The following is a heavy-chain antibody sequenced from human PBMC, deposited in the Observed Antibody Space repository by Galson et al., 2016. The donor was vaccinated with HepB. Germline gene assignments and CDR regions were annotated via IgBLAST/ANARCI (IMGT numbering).Heavy chain of an antibody. CDR1: GFTFGDHY. CDR3: ARDRGGTYSNCFDY. J-gene: IGHJ4*02. D-gene: IGHD1-26*01. Sequence: SLRLSCAASGFTFGDHYMDWVRQAPGKGLEWVANIKQDGSEKYYVDSVKGRFTISRDSANNSLYLQMNSLSAEDTAVYYCARDRGGTYSNCFDYWGQGTMVTVSS. V-gene: IGHV3-7*03. CDR2: IKQDGSEK.